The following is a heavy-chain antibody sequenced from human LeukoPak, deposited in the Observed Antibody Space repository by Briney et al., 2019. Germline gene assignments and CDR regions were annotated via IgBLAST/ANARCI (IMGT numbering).Heavy chain of an antibody. CDR2: INAVNGNT. CDR3: ARGPRAAADDY. Sequence: SVKVSCKASGYTFINYAINWGRQAPGQRPEWIGWINAVNGNTKYSQKFQGRVTITRDTSASTAYMELSSLRSEDTAVYYCARGPRAAADDYWGQGTLVTVSS. V-gene: IGHV1-3*01. CDR1: GYTFINYA. J-gene: IGHJ4*02. D-gene: IGHD6-13*01.